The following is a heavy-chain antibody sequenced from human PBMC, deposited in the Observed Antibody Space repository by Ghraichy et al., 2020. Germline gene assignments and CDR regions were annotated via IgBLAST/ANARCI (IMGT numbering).Heavy chain of an antibody. V-gene: IGHV3-64D*06. CDR3: VKVSIQLERLRYYYYYMAV. CDR1: GFTFSSYA. Sequence: GGSLRLSCSASGFTFSSYAMHWVRQAPGKGLEYVSAISSNGGSKYYADSVKGRFTISRDNSKNTLYLQMSSLRAEDTAVYYCVKVSIQLERLRYYYYYMAVWGKGTTVTISS. CDR2: ISSNGGSK. J-gene: IGHJ6*03. D-gene: IGHD1-1*01.